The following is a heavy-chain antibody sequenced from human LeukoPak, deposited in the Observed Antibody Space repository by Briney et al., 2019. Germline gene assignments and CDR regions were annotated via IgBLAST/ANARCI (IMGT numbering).Heavy chain of an antibody. J-gene: IGHJ5*02. CDR1: GFTFSSYG. V-gene: IGHV3-30*03. CDR2: ISYDGSNK. Sequence: PGGSLRLSCAASGFTFSSYGMHWVRQAPGKGLEWVAVISYDGSNKNYADSVKGRFTISRDISKNTLYLQMNSLRAEDTAVYYCARTLVGGRNWFDPWGQGTLVTVSS. D-gene: IGHD6-13*01. CDR3: ARTLVGGRNWFDP.